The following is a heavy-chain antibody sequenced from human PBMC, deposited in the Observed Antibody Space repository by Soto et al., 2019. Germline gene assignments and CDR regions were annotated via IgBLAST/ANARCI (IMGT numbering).Heavy chain of an antibody. V-gene: IGHV1-18*04. CDR3: ASEPIYYNGGSGYYPLGY. CDR2: ISAYNGNT. D-gene: IGHD3-22*01. J-gene: IGHJ4*02. Sequence: QVQLVQSGAEVKKPGASVKVSCKASGYTFTTYGFSWVRQAPGQGLECVGWISAYNGNTHYSQKFQGKVTMTAKTSTSTAYMELRRLTTGDTPVYYCASEPIYYNGGSGYYPLGYWGQGTLVTVSS. CDR1: GYTFTTYG.